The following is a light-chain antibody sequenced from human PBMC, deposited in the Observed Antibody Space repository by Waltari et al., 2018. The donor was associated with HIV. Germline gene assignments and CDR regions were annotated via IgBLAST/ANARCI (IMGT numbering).Light chain of an antibody. V-gene: IGLV2-14*03. Sequence: QSALTQPASVSGSPGQSITISCTGSSNDVGGYNYVSWYQQHPGKARRLMVYDVSSRPSGVSDRFSGSKSGDTASLTISGLQPEDEADYYCESYTSTSVWVFGGGTRLTVL. CDR1: SNDVGGYNY. CDR3: ESYTSTSVWV. J-gene: IGLJ3*02. CDR2: DVS.